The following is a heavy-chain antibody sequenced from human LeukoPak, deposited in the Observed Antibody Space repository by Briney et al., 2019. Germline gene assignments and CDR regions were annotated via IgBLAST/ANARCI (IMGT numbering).Heavy chain of an antibody. Sequence: GGSLRLSCAASGFTFSSYAMSWVRQAPGKGLEWVSAISGSGGSTYYTDSVKGRFTISRDNSKNTLYLQMNSLRAEDTAVYYCAKANEWFPLGYFDYWGQGTLVTVSS. CDR2: ISGSGGST. CDR3: AKANEWFPLGYFDY. CDR1: GFTFSSYA. D-gene: IGHD3-3*01. V-gene: IGHV3-23*01. J-gene: IGHJ4*02.